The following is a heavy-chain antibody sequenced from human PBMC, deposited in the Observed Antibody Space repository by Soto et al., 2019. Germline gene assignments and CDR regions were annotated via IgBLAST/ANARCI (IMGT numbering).Heavy chain of an antibody. CDR3: ARVGTGGYSYGPFDY. D-gene: IGHD5-18*01. Sequence: GGSLRLSCAASGFTFSSYSMNWVRQAPGKGLEWVSSISSSSSYIYYADSVKGRFTISRDNAKNSLYLQMNSLRAEDTAVYYCARVGTGGYSYGPFDYWGQGTLVTVSS. V-gene: IGHV3-21*01. CDR2: ISSSSSYI. J-gene: IGHJ4*02. CDR1: GFTFSSYS.